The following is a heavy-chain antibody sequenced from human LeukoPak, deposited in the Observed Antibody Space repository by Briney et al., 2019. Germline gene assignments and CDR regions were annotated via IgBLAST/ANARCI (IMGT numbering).Heavy chain of an antibody. CDR1: GFTFNTYW. J-gene: IGHJ6*02. V-gene: IGHV3-7*01. CDR2: IKHDGSET. D-gene: IGHD2-15*01. CDR3: ARDMNPYSSGGSCPFSSGMDV. Sequence: GGSLRLSCAASGFTFNTYWLNWDRQAPGKRLEWVANIKHDGSETDYVDSVKGRFTISRDNAKNSLFLQMNSLRAEDTAVYFCARDMNPYSSGGSCPFSSGMDVWGQGTTVTVSS.